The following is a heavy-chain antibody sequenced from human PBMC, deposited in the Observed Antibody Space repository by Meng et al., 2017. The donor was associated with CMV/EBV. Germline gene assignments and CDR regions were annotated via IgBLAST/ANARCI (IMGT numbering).Heavy chain of an antibody. Sequence: SVKVSCKASGGTFSSYAISWVRQAPGQGLEWMGGIIPIFGTANYAQKFQGRVTITTDESTSTAYMELSSLRSEDTAVYYCASGPAGTEGWFDPWGQGTLVTVSS. V-gene: IGHV1-69*05. J-gene: IGHJ5*02. CDR2: IIPIFGTA. CDR1: GGTFSSYA. CDR3: ASGPAGTEGWFDP. D-gene: IGHD6-13*01.